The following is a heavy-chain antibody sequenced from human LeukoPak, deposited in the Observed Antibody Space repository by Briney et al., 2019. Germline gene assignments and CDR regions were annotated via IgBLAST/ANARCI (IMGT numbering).Heavy chain of an antibody. D-gene: IGHD3-10*01. CDR2: IYSGGST. CDR1: GFTVSSNY. V-gene: IGHV3-66*01. Sequence: GGSLRLSCAASGFTVSSNYMSWVRQAPGKGLEWVSVIYSGGSTYYADSVKGRFTISRDNSKNTLYLQMNSLRAEDTSVYYCARVLWFGEFYFDYWGQGTLVTVSS. J-gene: IGHJ4*02. CDR3: ARVLWFGEFYFDY.